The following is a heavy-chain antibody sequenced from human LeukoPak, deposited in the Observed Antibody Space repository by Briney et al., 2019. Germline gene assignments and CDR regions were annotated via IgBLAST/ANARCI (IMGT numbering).Heavy chain of an antibody. CDR1: GYSISSGYY. V-gene: IGHV4-61*01. J-gene: IGHJ3*02. CDR3: ARKGIRWPSLHAFDI. Sequence: PSETLSLTCTVSGYSISSGYYWGWIRQPPGKGLEWIGYIYYSGSTNYNPSLKSRVTISVDTSKNQFSLKLSSVTAADTAVYYCARKGIRWPSLHAFDIWGQGTMVTVSS. CDR2: IYYSGST. D-gene: IGHD4-23*01.